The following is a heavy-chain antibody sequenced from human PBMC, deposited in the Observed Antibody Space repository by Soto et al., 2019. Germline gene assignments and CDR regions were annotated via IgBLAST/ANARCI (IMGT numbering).Heavy chain of an antibody. J-gene: IGHJ4*02. D-gene: IGHD1-26*01. V-gene: IGHV3-21*01. Sequence: GSLRLSCVASGFALTTYTMNWVRQAPGTGLEWVSSINGRSNYKYYSDSVKGRFTVSRDNAQNSLFPQMSRLGPEDTAVYYCVREDGVVGASSAFDSWGQGTLVTVSS. CDR3: VREDGVVGASSAFDS. CDR1: GFALTTYT. CDR2: INGRSNYK.